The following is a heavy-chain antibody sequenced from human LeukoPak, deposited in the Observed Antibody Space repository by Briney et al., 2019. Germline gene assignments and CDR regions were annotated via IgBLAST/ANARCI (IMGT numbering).Heavy chain of an antibody. Sequence: GGSLRLSCVASGFTVSSNYMSWVRQAPGKGLEWVSVIYSGGSTYYADSVKGRFTISRDNSKNMLYLQMNSLRDEDTAVYYCARGSYSRHYFDYWGQGTLVTVSS. J-gene: IGHJ4*02. D-gene: IGHD1-26*01. CDR1: GFTVSSNY. CDR2: IYSGGST. V-gene: IGHV3-66*01. CDR3: ARGSYSRHYFDY.